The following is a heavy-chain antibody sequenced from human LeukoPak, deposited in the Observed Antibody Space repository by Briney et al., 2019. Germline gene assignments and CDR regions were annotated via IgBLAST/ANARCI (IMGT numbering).Heavy chain of an antibody. CDR2: IGPSGGNT. V-gene: IGHV3-23*01. J-gene: IGHJ4*02. CDR3: AKDSKMSYYGSGSHYDY. CDR1: GITFSNYF. D-gene: IGHD3-10*01. Sequence: PGGSLRLSCAASGITFSNYFMSWVRQAPGKGLEWVSAIGPSGGNTYYADFLKGRFTIFRDNSKNTLYLQMTSLRAEETAVYYCAKDSKMSYYGSGSHYDYWGQGTLVTVSS.